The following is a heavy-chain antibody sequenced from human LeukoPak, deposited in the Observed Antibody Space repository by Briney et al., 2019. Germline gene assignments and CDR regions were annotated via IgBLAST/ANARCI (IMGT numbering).Heavy chain of an antibody. CDR2: IYHSGST. Sequence: PSQTLSLTCAVSGGSISSGGYSWSWIRQPPGKGLEWIGYIYHSGSTYYNPSLKSRVTISVDRSKNQFSLKLSSVTAADTAVYYCATPLGPEKDAFNIWGKGTMVT. D-gene: IGHD3/OR15-3a*01. V-gene: IGHV4-30-2*01. CDR1: GGSISSGGYS. J-gene: IGHJ3*02. CDR3: ATPLGPEKDAFNI.